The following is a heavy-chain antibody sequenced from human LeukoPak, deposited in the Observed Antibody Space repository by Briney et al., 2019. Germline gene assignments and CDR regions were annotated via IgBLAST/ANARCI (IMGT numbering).Heavy chain of an antibody. Sequence: GGSLRLSCAASGFTVSSNYMSWVRQAPGKGLEWVSVIYSGGSTYYADSVKGRFTISRDNSKNTLYLQMNSLRAEDTAVYYCARGVNYYGSGSYYGMDVWGEGTTVTVSS. D-gene: IGHD3-10*01. CDR3: ARGVNYYGSGSYYGMDV. CDR2: IYSGGST. V-gene: IGHV3-66*01. J-gene: IGHJ6*04. CDR1: GFTVSSNY.